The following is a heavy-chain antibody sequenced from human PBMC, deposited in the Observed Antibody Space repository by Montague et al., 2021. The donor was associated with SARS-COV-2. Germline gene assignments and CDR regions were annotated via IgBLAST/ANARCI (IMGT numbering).Heavy chain of an antibody. J-gene: IGHJ4*02. Sequence: SETLSLTCAVYGDSFSGFLRSWIRHRQAKGLEWIAEINDRGVTNYNYNPSLGSRVTISADTSKNQFSLKLRSVTAADTAVYYCARWDPQTLTVISLRGKSANDYWGQGTLVTVSS. D-gene: IGHD4-11*01. V-gene: IGHV4-34*01. CDR3: ARWDPQTLTVISLRGKSANDY. CDR2: INDRGVTNY. CDR1: GDSFSGFL.